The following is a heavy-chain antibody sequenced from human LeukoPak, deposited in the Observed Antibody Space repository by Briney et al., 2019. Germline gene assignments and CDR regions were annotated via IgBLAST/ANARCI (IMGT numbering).Heavy chain of an antibody. J-gene: IGHJ4*02. V-gene: IGHV3-23*01. Sequence: GGSLRLSCAASGFTFSSYAMSWVRQAPGKGLEWVSAISGSGGSTYYADSVKGRFTISRDNSKNTLYLQMNSLRAEDTAVYYCANFNSSRQGGYFDYWGQGTLVTVSS. CDR1: GFTFSSYA. CDR2: ISGSGGST. D-gene: IGHD6-13*01. CDR3: ANFNSSRQGGYFDY.